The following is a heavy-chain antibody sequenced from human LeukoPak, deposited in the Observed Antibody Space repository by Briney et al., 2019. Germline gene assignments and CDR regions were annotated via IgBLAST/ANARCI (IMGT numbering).Heavy chain of an antibody. V-gene: IGHV1-2*02. J-gene: IGHJ6*02. CDR3: ASFKGNSYYYYGMDV. CDR1: GGTFSSYA. D-gene: IGHD1-7*01. Sequence: ASVKVSCKASGGTFSSYAISWVRQAPGQGLEWMGWINPNSGGTNYAQKFQGRVTMTRDTSISTAYMELSRLRSDDTAVYYCASFKGNSYYYYGMDVWGQGTTVTVSS. CDR2: INPNSGGT.